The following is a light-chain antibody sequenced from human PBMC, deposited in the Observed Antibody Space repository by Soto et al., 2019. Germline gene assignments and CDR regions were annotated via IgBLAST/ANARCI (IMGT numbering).Light chain of an antibody. CDR1: SNDVGAYNY. CDR3: CLYADGYNDL. V-gene: IGLV2-11*01. CDR2: DIA. J-gene: IGLJ2*01. Sequence: HSALTQPRSVSGSPGKPVTISCTRTSNDVGAYNYVSWYQQHPGSPPKLIIYDIARWPSVVPDRFSGSKSGNTASLTISGRQAADEADEFYCLYADGYNDLFGAGTKVTVL.